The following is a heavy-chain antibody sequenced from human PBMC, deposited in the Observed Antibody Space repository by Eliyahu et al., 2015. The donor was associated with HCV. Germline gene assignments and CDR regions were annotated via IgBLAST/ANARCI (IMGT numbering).Heavy chain of an antibody. CDR1: GFXFSNYY. CDR2: ISSSGTTI. Sequence: QVQLVESGGALVKPGGSLRLSCAASGFXFSNYYFSWIRQAPGKGLEWVSFISSSGTTILYADSVKGRFAFSRDNAKNSLFLQMDSLRTDDTAVYYCAITTGSGPLGYFDYWGQGTLVTVSS. J-gene: IGHJ4*02. CDR3: AITTGSGPLGYFDY. V-gene: IGHV3-11*01. D-gene: IGHD3-3*01.